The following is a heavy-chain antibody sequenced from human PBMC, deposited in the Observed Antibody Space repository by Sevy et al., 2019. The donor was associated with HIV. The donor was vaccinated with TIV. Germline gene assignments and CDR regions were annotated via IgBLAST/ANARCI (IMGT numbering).Heavy chain of an antibody. J-gene: IGHJ4*02. V-gene: IGHV4-34*01. CDR3: ARGRQAYVVVVPSTVPFDY. D-gene: IGHD2-2*01. Sequence: SETLSLTCAVSGGSFSGYFWNWIRQSPGKGLEWSGEINHTGSLKYNPSLKSRVTISVDASKSQLSLHLRSVTAADTAVYYCARGRQAYVVVVPSTVPFDYWGRGTLVTVSS. CDR1: GGSFSGYF. CDR2: INHTGSL.